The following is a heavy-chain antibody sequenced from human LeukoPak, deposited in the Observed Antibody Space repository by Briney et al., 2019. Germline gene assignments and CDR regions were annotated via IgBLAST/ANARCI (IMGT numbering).Heavy chain of an antibody. CDR1: GYTFTGYY. CDR2: INPNSGGT. D-gene: IGHD5-12*01. J-gene: IGHJ4*02. Sequence: ASVKVSCKASGYTFTGYYMHWVRQAPGQGLEWMGWINPNSGGTNYAQKFQGRVTVTRDTSISTAYMELSRLRSDDTAVYYCARVSGYDYGFGGYWGQGTLVTVSS. CDR3: ARVSGYDYGFGGY. V-gene: IGHV1-2*02.